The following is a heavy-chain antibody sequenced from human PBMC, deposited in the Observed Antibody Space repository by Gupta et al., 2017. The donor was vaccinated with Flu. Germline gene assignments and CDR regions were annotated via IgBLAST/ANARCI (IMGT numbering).Heavy chain of an antibody. V-gene: IGHV4-59*01. D-gene: IGHD3-22*01. Sequence: QVQLQESGPGLVKPSETLSLTCTVSGGSISSYYWSWIRQPPGKGLEWIGYIYYSGSTNYNPSLKSRVTISVDTSKNQFSLKLSSVTAADTAVYFCARAHYYDSSGYYYWGQGTLVTVSS. CDR2: IYYSGST. J-gene: IGHJ4*02. CDR1: GGSISSYY. CDR3: ARAHYYDSSGYYY.